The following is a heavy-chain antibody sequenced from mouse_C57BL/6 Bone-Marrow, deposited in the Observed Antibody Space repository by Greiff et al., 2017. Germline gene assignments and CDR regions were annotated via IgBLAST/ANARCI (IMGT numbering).Heavy chain of an antibody. Sequence: EVQLQESGPELVKPGASVKISCKASGYSFTDYNMNWVKQSNGKSLEWIGVINPNYGTTSYNQKFKGKATLTVDQSSSTAYMQLNSLTSADSAVYDCAISGLNAMDDWGQGTTVTVSS. CDR2: INPNYGTT. CDR1: GYSFTDYN. V-gene: IGHV1-39*01. J-gene: IGHJ4*01. CDR3: AISGLNAMDD. D-gene: IGHD1-3*01.